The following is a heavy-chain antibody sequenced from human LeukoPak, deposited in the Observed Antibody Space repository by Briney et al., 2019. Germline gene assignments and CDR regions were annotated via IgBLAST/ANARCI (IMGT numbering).Heavy chain of an antibody. CDR2: IKQDGSEK. J-gene: IGHJ3*02. V-gene: IGHV3-7*01. CDR1: GFTFSSYW. Sequence: GGSLRLSCAASGFTFSSYWMSWVRQAPGKGLEWVANIKQDGSEKYYVDSVKGRFTISRDNAKNSLYLQMNSLRAEDTAVYYCARDRCSRTSCYTPDAFDIWGQRTLVTVSS. D-gene: IGHD2-2*02. CDR3: ARDRCSRTSCYTPDAFDI.